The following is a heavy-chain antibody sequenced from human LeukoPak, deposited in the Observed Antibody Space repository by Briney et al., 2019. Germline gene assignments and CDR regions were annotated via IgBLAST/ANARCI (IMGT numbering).Heavy chain of an antibody. J-gene: IGHJ6*02. CDR2: IYYSGST. CDR1: GGSISSYY. D-gene: IGHD3-10*01. Sequence: SETLSLTCTASGGSISSYYWSWIRQPPGKGLEWIGYIYYSGSTNYNPSLKSRVTISVDTSKNQFSLKLSSVTAADTAVYYCARDRGRGYYYGSGTSYYYGMDVWGQGTTVTVSS. V-gene: IGHV4-59*01. CDR3: ARDRGRGYYYGSGTSYYYGMDV.